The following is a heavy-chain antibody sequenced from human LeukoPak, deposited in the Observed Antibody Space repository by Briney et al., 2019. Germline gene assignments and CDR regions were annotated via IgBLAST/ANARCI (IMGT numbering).Heavy chain of an antibody. J-gene: IGHJ1*01. CDR2: ISGSGGST. D-gene: IGHD6-19*01. Sequence: GGSLRLSCAASGFTFSSYAMSWVRQAPGKGLEWVSAISGSGGSTYYADSVKGRFTISRDNSKSTLYLQMNSLRAEDTAVYYCAKDLAYSSGWYEHWGQGTLVTVSS. V-gene: IGHV3-23*01. CDR1: GFTFSSYA. CDR3: AKDLAYSSGWYEH.